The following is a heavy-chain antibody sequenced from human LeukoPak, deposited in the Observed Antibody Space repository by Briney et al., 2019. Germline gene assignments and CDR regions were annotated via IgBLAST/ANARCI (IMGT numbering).Heavy chain of an antibody. D-gene: IGHD3-22*01. CDR3: ARERDYYDSSGPFDY. V-gene: IGHV3-64*01. CDR2: IRSNGGST. Sequence: GGSLRLSCAASGFTFSSYAMHWVRQAPGKGLEYVSAIRSNGGSTYYANSVKGRFTISRDNSKNTLYLQMGSLRAEDMAVYYCARERDYYDSSGPFDYWGQGTLVTVSS. J-gene: IGHJ4*02. CDR1: GFTFSSYA.